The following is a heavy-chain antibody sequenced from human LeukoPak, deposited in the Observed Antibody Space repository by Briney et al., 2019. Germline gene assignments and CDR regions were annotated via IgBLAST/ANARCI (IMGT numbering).Heavy chain of an antibody. CDR1: GYSISSGYY. Sequence: SETLSLTCSVSGYSISSGYYWDWIRQPPGKGLEWTASIYHSGKSYYNPSLESRVTISVDKSKNQFSLKLSSVTAADTAVYYCAIDPPDDLFDYWGQGTLVTVSS. CDR3: AIDPPDDLFDY. CDR2: IYHSGKS. J-gene: IGHJ4*02. D-gene: IGHD1-1*01. V-gene: IGHV4-38-2*02.